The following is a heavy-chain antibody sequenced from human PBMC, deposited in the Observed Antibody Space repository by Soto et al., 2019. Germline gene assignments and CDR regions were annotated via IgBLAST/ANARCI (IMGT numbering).Heavy chain of an antibody. CDR1: GFSFSSYW. J-gene: IGHJ4*02. Sequence: EVQLVEFGGGLVQPGGSLRLSCAASGFSFSSYWMHWVRQAPGKGLVWVSRINSDGSSTSYADSVKGRFTISRDNAKNTLYLQMNSLRAEDTAVYYCARVVTQYSGSYRTIDYWGQGTLVTVSS. CDR3: ARVVTQYSGSYRTIDY. V-gene: IGHV3-74*01. CDR2: INSDGSST. D-gene: IGHD1-26*01.